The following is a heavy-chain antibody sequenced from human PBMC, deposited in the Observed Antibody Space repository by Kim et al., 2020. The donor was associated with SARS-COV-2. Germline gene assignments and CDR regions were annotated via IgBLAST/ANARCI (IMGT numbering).Heavy chain of an antibody. J-gene: IGHJ6*01. D-gene: IGHD3-3*01. CDR1: GFTFSSYG. CDR2: IWYDGSNK. CDR3: AKDVAGYDFLFGFYFYYG. Sequence: GGSLRLSCAASGFTFSSYGMHWVRQVPGKGLEWVAVIWYDGSNKYYADSVKGRFTISRDNSKNTLYLQMNSLRAEDTAVYYCAKDVAGYDFLFGFYFYYG. V-gene: IGHV3-33*06.